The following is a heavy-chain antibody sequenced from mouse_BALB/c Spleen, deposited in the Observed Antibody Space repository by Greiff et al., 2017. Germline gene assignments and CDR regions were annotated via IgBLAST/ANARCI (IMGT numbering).Heavy chain of an antibody. D-gene: IGHD2-1*01. J-gene: IGHJ2*01. CDR3: ARYYGNDLDY. CDR2: IYPYNGGT. CDR1: GYTFTDYN. V-gene: IGHV1S29*02. Sequence: VHVKQSGPELVKPGASVKISCKASGYTFTDYNMHWVKQSHGKSLEWIGYIYPYNGGTGYNQKFKSKATLTVDNSSSTAYMELRSLTSEDSAVYYCARYYGNDLDYWGQGTTLTVSS.